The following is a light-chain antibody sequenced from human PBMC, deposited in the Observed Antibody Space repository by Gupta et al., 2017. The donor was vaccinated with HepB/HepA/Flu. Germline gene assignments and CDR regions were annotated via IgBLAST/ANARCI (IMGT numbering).Light chain of an antibody. CDR1: QTIANY. CDR2: VTS. J-gene: IGKJ1*01. CDR3: QQTYSSFST. Sequence: DIQMTQSPSSLSASVGDRVTITRRASQTIANYLNWYQQKPGKAPEVLIYVTSRLKSGVPSRFSGSGSETDFTPTISSLQPEDSATYYCQQTYSSFSTFGQGTKVEIK. V-gene: IGKV1-39*01.